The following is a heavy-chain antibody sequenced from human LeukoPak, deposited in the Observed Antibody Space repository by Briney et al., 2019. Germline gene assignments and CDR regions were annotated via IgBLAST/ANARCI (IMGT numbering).Heavy chain of an antibody. Sequence: GGSLRLSCAASGFTFGSYWMSWVRQAPGKGLEWVANIKQDGSEKYYVDSVKGRFTISRDNAKNSLYPQMNSLRAEDTAVYYCARDDCSSISCYHNWFDPWGQGTLVTVSS. D-gene: IGHD2-2*01. V-gene: IGHV3-7*01. J-gene: IGHJ5*02. CDR3: ARDDCSSISCYHNWFDP. CDR1: GFTFGSYW. CDR2: IKQDGSEK.